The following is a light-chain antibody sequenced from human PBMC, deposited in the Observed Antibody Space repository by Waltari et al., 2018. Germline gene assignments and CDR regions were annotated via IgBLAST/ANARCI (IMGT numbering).Light chain of an antibody. CDR1: NIGIKT. J-gene: IGLJ1*01. CDR2: GDR. V-gene: IGLV3-21*02. CDR3: QVWDKSSDYV. Sequence: SYVLTQPPSVSVAPGQTATITCGGDNIGIKTVHWYQQRPGQAPVLVVYGDRDRPSGIPERFSGSNSGNTATLTIGRVEVGDEADYFCQVWDKSSDYVFGPGTKVTVL.